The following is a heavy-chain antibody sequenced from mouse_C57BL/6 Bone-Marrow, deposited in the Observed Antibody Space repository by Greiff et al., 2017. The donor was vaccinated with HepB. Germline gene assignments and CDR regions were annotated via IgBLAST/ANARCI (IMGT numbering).Heavy chain of an antibody. CDR3: LYDLFAY. Sequence: QVQLQQSGAELVKPGASVKLSCKASGYTFTSYWMQWVKQRPGQGLEWIGEIDPSDSYTNYNQKFKGKATLTVDTSSSTAYMQLSSLTSEDSAVYYCLYDLFAYWGQGTLVTVSA. V-gene: IGHV1-50*01. CDR1: GYTFTSYW. D-gene: IGHD2-12*01. CDR2: IDPSDSYT. J-gene: IGHJ3*01.